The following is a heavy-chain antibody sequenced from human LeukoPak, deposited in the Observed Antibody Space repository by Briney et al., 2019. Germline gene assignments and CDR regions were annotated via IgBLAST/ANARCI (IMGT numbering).Heavy chain of an antibody. D-gene: IGHD3-10*01. V-gene: IGHV3-74*01. CDR2: INTDGSIT. CDR3: ARHRGPRTGFMVREAYDY. CDR1: GFTFSDYW. Sequence: SGGSLRLSCAASGFTFSDYWIHWVRQAPGMGLVWVSRINTDGSITNYADSVKGRFSISRGNAKNTLCLQMSSLRAEDTAVYYCARHRGPRTGFMVREAYDYWGQGTLVTVSS. J-gene: IGHJ4*02.